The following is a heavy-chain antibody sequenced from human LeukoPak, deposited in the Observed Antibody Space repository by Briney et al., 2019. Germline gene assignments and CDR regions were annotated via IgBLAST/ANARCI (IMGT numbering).Heavy chain of an antibody. Sequence: PGGSLRLSCAASGFTFSSYGMHWVRQAPGKGLEWVSGISWNSFTIGYADSVKGRFTISRDNAKNSLYLQMNSLRVEDTALYYCAKDIGRVDTASTYMDVWGKGTTVTISS. CDR2: ISWNSFTI. D-gene: IGHD5-18*01. CDR3: AKDIGRVDTASTYMDV. J-gene: IGHJ6*03. V-gene: IGHV3-9*01. CDR1: GFTFSSYG.